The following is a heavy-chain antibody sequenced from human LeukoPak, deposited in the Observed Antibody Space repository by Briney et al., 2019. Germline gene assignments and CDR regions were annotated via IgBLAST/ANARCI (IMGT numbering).Heavy chain of an antibody. Sequence: GGSLRLSCAASGFTFSSYSMNWVRQAPGKGLEWVSSISSSSSYIYYADSVKGRFTISRDNAKNTLYLQMNSLRAEDTAVYYCARDADVDTLDYWGQGTLVTVSS. CDR3: ARDADVDTLDY. CDR1: GFTFSSYS. D-gene: IGHD5-18*01. CDR2: ISSSSSYI. J-gene: IGHJ4*02. V-gene: IGHV3-21*01.